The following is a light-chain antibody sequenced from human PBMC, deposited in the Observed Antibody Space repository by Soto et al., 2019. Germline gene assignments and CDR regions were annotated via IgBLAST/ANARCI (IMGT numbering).Light chain of an antibody. Sequence: QSALTQPPSASGSPGQSVTISCTGRNSDSGFHKYVAWYQHHPGKAPNLLIYEVTKRPSGVPDRFSASKSGNTASLTVSGLQSDDEAVYYCSSYGGSDNSVTFGGGTKLTVL. CDR2: EVT. CDR3: SSYGGSDNSVT. CDR1: NSDSGFHKY. V-gene: IGLV2-8*01. J-gene: IGLJ2*01.